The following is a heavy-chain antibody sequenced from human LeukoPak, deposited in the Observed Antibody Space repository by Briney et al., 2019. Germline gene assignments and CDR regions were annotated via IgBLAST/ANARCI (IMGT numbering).Heavy chain of an antibody. V-gene: IGHV1-2*02. CDR1: GYTFIGYY. CDR3: ARAGKLMITMVRGALASKKGFDI. Sequence: ASVKVSCKASGYTFIGYYMHWVRQAPGQGLEWMGWINPNSGGTNYAQKFQGRVTMTRDMSISTAYMELSRLRSDDTAVYYCARAGKLMITMVRGALASKKGFDIWGQGTMVTVSS. D-gene: IGHD3-10*01. J-gene: IGHJ3*02. CDR2: INPNSGGT.